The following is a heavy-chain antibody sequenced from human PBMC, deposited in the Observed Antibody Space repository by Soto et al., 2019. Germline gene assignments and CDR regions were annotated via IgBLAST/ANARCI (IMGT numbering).Heavy chain of an antibody. D-gene: IGHD3-16*02. J-gene: IGHJ3*02. CDR3: ARGEGDYVWGSYHLDAFDI. V-gene: IGHV4-31*03. Sequence: QVQLQESGPGLVKPSQTLSLTCTVSGGSISSGGYYWSWIRQHPGKGLEWIGYIYYSGSTYYNPSLKSRVTISVDTSKNQFSLKLSSVTAADTAVYYCARGEGDYVWGSYHLDAFDIWGQGTMVTVSS. CDR2: IYYSGST. CDR1: GGSISSGGYY.